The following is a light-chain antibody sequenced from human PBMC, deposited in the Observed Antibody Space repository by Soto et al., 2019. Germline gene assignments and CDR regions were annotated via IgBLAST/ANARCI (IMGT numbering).Light chain of an antibody. V-gene: IGKV1-39*01. Sequence: IEMIQSPFSLFASVGDRVTLTCQASQSVRAYVNWYQQRPGKAPNLLIYAASTLHSGVPSRFSGSGSGTFFTLTINGLQPEYFATYYCQQIYITPRLFGQGPKVEV. CDR3: QQIYITPRL. J-gene: IGKJ1*01. CDR2: AAS. CDR1: QSVRAY.